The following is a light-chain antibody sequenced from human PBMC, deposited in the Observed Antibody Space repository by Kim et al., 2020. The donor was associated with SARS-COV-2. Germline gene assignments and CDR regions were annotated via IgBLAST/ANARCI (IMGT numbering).Light chain of an antibody. J-gene: IGKJ2*01. V-gene: IGKV1-33*01. Sequence: DIQMTQSLSSLYASVGDRVTITCQASQDISTFLNWYQVKPGKPPQHLIYDASSLETGVPSRFSATGSWTHFSFTISRLQPEDIATYYCQQYDNVPYTFGLVTKLDI. CDR2: DAS. CDR3: QQYDNVPYT. CDR1: QDISTF.